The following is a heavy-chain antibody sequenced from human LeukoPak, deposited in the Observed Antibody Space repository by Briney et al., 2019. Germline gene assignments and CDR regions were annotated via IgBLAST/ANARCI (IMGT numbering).Heavy chain of an antibody. V-gene: IGHV3-30*04. CDR1: GFTFSSYA. J-gene: IGHJ4*02. D-gene: IGHD3-16*01. CDR2: ISYDGSNK. Sequence: PGGSLRLSCAASGFTFSSYAMHWVRQAPGKGLEWVAVISYDGSNKYYADSVKGRFTISGDNSKNTLYLQMNSLRAEDTAVYYCARDGGPWYFDYRGQGTLVTVSS. CDR3: ARDGGPWYFDY.